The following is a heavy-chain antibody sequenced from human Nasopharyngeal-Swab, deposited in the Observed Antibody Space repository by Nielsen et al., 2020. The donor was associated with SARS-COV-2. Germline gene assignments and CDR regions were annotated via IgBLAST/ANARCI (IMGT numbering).Heavy chain of an antibody. Sequence: AAVKVSCKASGYTFITFGITWVRQAPGQGLEWMGWISAYNGNTNYAQKFQDRVTMTTDTSTTTAYMELRSLKTDDTAVYYCARDNESGDYYAYDIWGQGTTVTVSS. J-gene: IGHJ3*02. V-gene: IGHV1-18*01. CDR2: ISAYNGNT. D-gene: IGHD4-17*01. CDR1: GYTFITFG. CDR3: ARDNESGDYYAYDI.